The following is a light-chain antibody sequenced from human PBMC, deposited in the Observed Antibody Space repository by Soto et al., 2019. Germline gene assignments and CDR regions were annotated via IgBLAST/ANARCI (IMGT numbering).Light chain of an antibody. J-gene: IGKJ1*01. Sequence: DIQMTQSPSTLSASVGDRVTITCRASQTITNWLAWYQQKPGKAPKLLIYKASRLEGGVSSRFSGSASGTEFTLSISSLQPDDFAYFYCQQYHNYPWTFGQGTKVEI. CDR2: KAS. CDR3: QQYHNYPWT. CDR1: QTITNW. V-gene: IGKV1-5*03.